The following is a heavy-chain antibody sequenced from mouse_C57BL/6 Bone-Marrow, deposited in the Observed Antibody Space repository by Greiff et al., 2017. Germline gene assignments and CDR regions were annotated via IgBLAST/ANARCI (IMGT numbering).Heavy chain of an antibody. CDR1: GFNIKDDY. V-gene: IGHV14-4*01. CDR2: IDPENGDT. Sequence: VQLQQPGAELVMPGASVKLSCTASGFNIKDDYMHWVKQRPEQGLEWIGWIDPENGDTEYASKFQGKATITADTSSNTAYLQLSSLTSEDTAVYYCTSYYYGSSYFDYWGQGTTLTVSS. CDR3: TSYYYGSSYFDY. D-gene: IGHD1-1*01. J-gene: IGHJ2*01.